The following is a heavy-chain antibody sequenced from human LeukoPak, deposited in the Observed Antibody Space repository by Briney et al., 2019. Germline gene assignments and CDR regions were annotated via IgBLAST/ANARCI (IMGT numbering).Heavy chain of an antibody. CDR2: IIPIFGTA. V-gene: IGHV1-69*05. D-gene: IGHD7-27*01. CDR3: ARVYLGPHYYYYYMGV. J-gene: IGHJ6*03. Sequence: ASVKVSCKASGGTFSSYAISWVRQAPGQGLEWMGGIIPIFGTANYAQKFQGRVTITTDESTSTAYMELSSLRSEDTAVYYCARVYLGPHYYYYYMGVWGKGTTVTVSS. CDR1: GGTFSSYA.